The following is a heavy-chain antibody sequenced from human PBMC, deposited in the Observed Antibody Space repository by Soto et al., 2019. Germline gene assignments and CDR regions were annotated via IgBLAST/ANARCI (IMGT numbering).Heavy chain of an antibody. CDR1: GWKFSSYA. CDR2: ISYDGSNK. V-gene: IGHV3-30-3*01. D-gene: IGHD6-19*01. Sequence: GSLRLSYEASGWKFSSYAMHWVRQATGKGLEWVAVISYDGSNKYYADSVKGRFTISRDNSKNTLYLQMNSLRAEDTAVYYCARDVLAAGTGRAWLDYWGQGTLVTVSS. J-gene: IGHJ4*02. CDR3: ARDVLAAGTGRAWLDY.